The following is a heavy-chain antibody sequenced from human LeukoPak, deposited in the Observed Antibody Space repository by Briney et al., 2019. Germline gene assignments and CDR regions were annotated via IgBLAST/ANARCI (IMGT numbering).Heavy chain of an antibody. V-gene: IGHV3-11*01. CDR3: AGGFGITGTTPDY. J-gene: IGHJ4*02. D-gene: IGHD1-20*01. Sequence: GGSLRLFCAASGFTFSDYYMSWIRQAPGKGLERVSYISSSGSTIYYADSVKGRFTISRDNAKNSLYLQMNSLRAEDTAVYYCAGGFGITGTTPDYWGQGTLVTVSS. CDR2: ISSSGSTI. CDR1: GFTFSDYY.